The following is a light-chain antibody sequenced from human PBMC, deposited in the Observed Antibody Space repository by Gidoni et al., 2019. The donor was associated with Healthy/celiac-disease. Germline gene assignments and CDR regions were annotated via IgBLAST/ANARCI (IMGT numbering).Light chain of an antibody. J-gene: IGLJ2*01. CDR2: GNS. CDR3: QSYDSSLSGSVV. V-gene: IGLV1-40*01. CDR1: SSNIGAGYD. Sequence: QSVLTPPPSVSGAPGQRVTISCTGSSSNIGAGYDVHWYQQLPGTAPKLLIYGNSKRPSGVPDRFSGSKAGTSASLAITGLQAEDEADYYCQSYDSSLSGSVVFGGGTKLTVL.